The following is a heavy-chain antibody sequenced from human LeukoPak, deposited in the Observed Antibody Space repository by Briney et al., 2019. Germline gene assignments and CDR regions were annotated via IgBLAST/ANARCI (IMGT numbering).Heavy chain of an antibody. J-gene: IGHJ6*03. Sequence: SETLSLTCTVSGGSISNDYWSWIRQAAGKELEWIGRIYTRGSTNYNPSLKSRVTISLDKSKKQFSLNLNSVTAADTAVYYCARGINYDFWSGYFHYYYMDVWGKGTTVTVSS. CDR2: IYTRGST. CDR3: ARGINYDFWSGYFHYYYMDV. CDR1: GGSISNDY. V-gene: IGHV4-4*07. D-gene: IGHD3-3*01.